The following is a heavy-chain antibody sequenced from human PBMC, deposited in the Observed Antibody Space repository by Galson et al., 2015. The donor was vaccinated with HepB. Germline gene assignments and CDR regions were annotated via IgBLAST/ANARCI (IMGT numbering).Heavy chain of an antibody. CDR3: ATRDWNVQPDDAFDV. Sequence: SLRLSCAGSGFSFRKYAMSWVRQAPGKGLEWVAIISHDGSQKYYGDSVKGRFTISRDNSKNTVVLQMNTLTTDDTAVYYCATRDWNVQPDDAFDVWGPGTKVIV. CDR2: ISHDGSQK. CDR1: GFSFRKYA. V-gene: IGHV3-30-3*01. D-gene: IGHD1-1*01. J-gene: IGHJ3*01.